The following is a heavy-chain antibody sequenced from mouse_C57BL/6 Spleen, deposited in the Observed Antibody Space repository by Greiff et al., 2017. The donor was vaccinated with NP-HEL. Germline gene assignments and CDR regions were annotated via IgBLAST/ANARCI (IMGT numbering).Heavy chain of an antibody. CDR1: GYTFTSYW. CDR2: IYPGSGST. CDR3: ARGGDYYGSSFHWYFDV. Sequence: QVQLQQPGAELVKPGASVKMSCKASGYTFTSYWITWVKQRPGQGLEWIGDIYPGSGSTNYNEKFKSKATLTVDTSSSTAYMQLSSLTSEDSAVYYCARGGDYYGSSFHWYFDVWGTVTTVTVSS. J-gene: IGHJ1*03. D-gene: IGHD1-1*01. V-gene: IGHV1-55*01.